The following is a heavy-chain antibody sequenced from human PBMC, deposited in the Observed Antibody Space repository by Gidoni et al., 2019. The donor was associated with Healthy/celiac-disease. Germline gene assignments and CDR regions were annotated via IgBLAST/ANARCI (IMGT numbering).Heavy chain of an antibody. V-gene: IGHV3-33*01. CDR2: IWYDGSNK. D-gene: IGHD5-12*01. Sequence: QVQLVESGGGVVQPGRSLRLSCAASGFTSSSYGMHWVRQAPGKGLEWVAVIWYDGSNKYYADSVKGRFTISRDNSKNTLYLQMNSLRAEDTAVYYCARALEAPSGYDFGFDYWGQGTLVTVSS. J-gene: IGHJ4*02. CDR1: GFTSSSYG. CDR3: ARALEAPSGYDFGFDY.